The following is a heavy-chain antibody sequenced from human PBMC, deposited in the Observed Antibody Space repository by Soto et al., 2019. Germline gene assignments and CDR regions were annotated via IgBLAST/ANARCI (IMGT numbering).Heavy chain of an antibody. CDR1: GGTFSSYT. CDR2: IIPILGIA. J-gene: IGHJ6*02. V-gene: IGHV1-69*02. CDR3: ASLLRPALGIVDV. D-gene: IGHD2-15*01. Sequence: QVQLVQSGAEVKKPGSSVKVSCKASGGTFSSYTISWVRQAPGQGLEWMGRIIPILGIANYAQKFQGRVTITADKSTSTAYMELSSLRSEDTAVYYCASLLRPALGIVDVWGQGTTVTVSS.